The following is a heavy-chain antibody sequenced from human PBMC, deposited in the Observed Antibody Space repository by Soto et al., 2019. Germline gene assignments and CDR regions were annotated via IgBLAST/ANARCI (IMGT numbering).Heavy chain of an antibody. CDR2: IYYSGST. Sequence: SETLSLTCTVSGGSISSSSYYWGWIRQPPGKGLEWIGSIYYSGSTYYNPSLKSRVTISVDTSKNQSSLKLSSATAADTAVYYCARWQVTMVRGVNGFGFDYWGQGTLVTVSS. CDR1: GGSISSSSYY. V-gene: IGHV4-39*01. D-gene: IGHD3-10*01. CDR3: ARWQVTMVRGVNGFGFDY. J-gene: IGHJ4*02.